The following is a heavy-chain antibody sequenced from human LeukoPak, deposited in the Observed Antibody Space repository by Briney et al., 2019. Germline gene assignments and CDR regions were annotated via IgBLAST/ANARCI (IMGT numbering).Heavy chain of an antibody. J-gene: IGHJ5*02. D-gene: IGHD3-10*01. V-gene: IGHV4-30-4*08. CDR2: IYYSGST. CDR3: AREIPHYSGNWFDP. CDR1: GGSISSGGYY. Sequence: PSQTLSLTCTVSGGSISSGGYYWSWIRQHPGKDLEWIGYIYYSGSTYYNPSLKSRVTISVDTSKNQFSLKLSSVTAADTAVYYCAREIPHYSGNWFDPWGQGTLVTVSS.